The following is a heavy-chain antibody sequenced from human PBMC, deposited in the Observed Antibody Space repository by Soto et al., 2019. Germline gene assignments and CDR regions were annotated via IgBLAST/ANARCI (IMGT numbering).Heavy chain of an antibody. J-gene: IGHJ4*02. CDR1: GFTFSSYA. CDR3: AKGYDSSSYYTAYKTKFDY. V-gene: IGHV3-23*01. D-gene: IGHD3-22*01. Sequence: EVQLLESGGGLVQPGGSERLSCAVSGFTFSSYAMSWVRQAPGKGLEWVSGISDSGDSTYYAGSVKGRFTISRDNSKITLYLQLNSLRAEDTALYYCAKGYDSSSYYTAYKTKFDYWGQGTLVTVSS. CDR2: ISDSGDST.